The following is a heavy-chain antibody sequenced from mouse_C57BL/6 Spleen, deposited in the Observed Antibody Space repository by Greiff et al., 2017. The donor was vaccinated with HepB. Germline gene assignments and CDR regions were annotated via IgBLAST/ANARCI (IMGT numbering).Heavy chain of an antibody. CDR1: GFNIKVDY. Sequence: EVQGVESGAELVRPGASVKLSCTASGFNIKVDYMHWVKQRPEQGLEWIGWIDPENGDTEYASKFQGKATITADTSSNTAYLQLSSLTSEDTAVYYCTNDYHAGFAYWGQGTLVTVSA. V-gene: IGHV14-4*01. CDR2: IDPENGDT. D-gene: IGHD2-4*01. J-gene: IGHJ3*01. CDR3: TNDYHAGFAY.